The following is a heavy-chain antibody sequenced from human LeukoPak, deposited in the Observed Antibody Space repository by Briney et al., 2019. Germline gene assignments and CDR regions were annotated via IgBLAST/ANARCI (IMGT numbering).Heavy chain of an antibody. J-gene: IGHJ4*02. D-gene: IGHD3-9*01. V-gene: IGHV4-34*01. Sequence: SETLSLTCAVYGGSFSGYYWSWIRQPPGKGLEWIGEINHSGSTYYNPSLKSRVTISVDTSKNQFSLNLSSVTAADTAVYYCARGFDWYPRWWGQGTLVTVSS. CDR2: INHSGST. CDR1: GGSFSGYY. CDR3: ARGFDWYPRW.